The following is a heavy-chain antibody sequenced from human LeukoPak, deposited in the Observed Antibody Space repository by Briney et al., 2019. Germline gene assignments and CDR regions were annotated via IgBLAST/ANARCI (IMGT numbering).Heavy chain of an antibody. CDR2: IIPIFGTA. CDR3: ARGPGTTFGLDY. J-gene: IGHJ4*02. Sequence: AASVKVSCKASGGTFSSYATSWVRQAPGQGLEWMGGIIPIFGTANYAQKFQGRVTITADESTSTAYMELSSLRSEDTAVYYCARGPGTTFGLDYWGQGTLVTVSS. V-gene: IGHV1-69*13. CDR1: GGTFSSYA. D-gene: IGHD1-1*01.